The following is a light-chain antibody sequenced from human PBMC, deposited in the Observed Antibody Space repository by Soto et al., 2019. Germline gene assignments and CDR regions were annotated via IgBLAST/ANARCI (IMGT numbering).Light chain of an antibody. CDR2: GNS. Sequence: QSVLTQPPSVSGAPGQRVTISCTGSSSNIGAGYDVHWYQQLPGTAPKLLIYGNSNRPSGVPDRFSGSKSGTSASLAITGLQAEDEADYDGQSYDSSLSGFYVVGTGTKLT. CDR1: SSNIGAGYD. J-gene: IGLJ1*01. CDR3: QSYDSSLSGFYV. V-gene: IGLV1-40*01.